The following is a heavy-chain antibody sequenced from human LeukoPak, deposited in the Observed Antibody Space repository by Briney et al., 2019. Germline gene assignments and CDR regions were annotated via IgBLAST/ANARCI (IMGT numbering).Heavy chain of an antibody. V-gene: IGHV1-69*05. CDR2: IIPIFGTA. CDR1: GGTFSSYA. D-gene: IGHD5-12*01. J-gene: IGHJ4*02. Sequence: GASAKVSCKASGGTFSSYAISWVRQAPGQGLEWMGGIIPIFGTANYAQKFQGRVTITTDESTSTAYMELSSLRSEDTAVYYCARGRRLRQFDYWGQGTLVTVSS. CDR3: ARGRRLRQFDY.